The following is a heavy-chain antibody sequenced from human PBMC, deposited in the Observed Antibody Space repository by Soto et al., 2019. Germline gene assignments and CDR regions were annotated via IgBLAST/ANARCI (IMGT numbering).Heavy chain of an antibody. D-gene: IGHD3-10*01. CDR3: ADRFGSGKYYFDY. V-gene: IGHV4-34*01. Sequence: PSETLSLTCAVYGDSFSGHYCSWIRQSPGKGLEWIGEINHSGNTNYKSSLKSRVTMSVDTSKNQFSLKLTSVTAADTAVYYCADRFGSGKYYFDYWGQRTPVTVSS. J-gene: IGHJ4*02. CDR1: GDSFSGHY. CDR2: INHSGNT.